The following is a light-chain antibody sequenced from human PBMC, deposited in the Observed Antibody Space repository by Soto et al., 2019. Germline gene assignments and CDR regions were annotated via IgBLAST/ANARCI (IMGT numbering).Light chain of an antibody. Sequence: DIVMTQSPATLSVSPGARVTLSCRASQSVSRNLAWYQQNPGQPPRLLIFGASTRANGIPARFSGSGSGTEFTLTISSLQSEDFAVYYCQQDKNWPPISFGQGTRLEVK. CDR3: QQDKNWPPIS. CDR1: QSVSRN. CDR2: GAS. J-gene: IGKJ5*01. V-gene: IGKV3D-15*01.